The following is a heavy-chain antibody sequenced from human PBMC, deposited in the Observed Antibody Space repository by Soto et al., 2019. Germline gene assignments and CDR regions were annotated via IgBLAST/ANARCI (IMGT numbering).Heavy chain of an antibody. D-gene: IGHD2-15*01. CDR3: ARERCSGGSCYPPATEEFDP. CDR2: INPNSGGT. V-gene: IGHV1-2*04. CDR1: GYTFTGYY. J-gene: IGHJ5*02. Sequence: QVQLVQSGAEVKKPGASVKVSCKASGYTFTGYYMHWVRQAPGQGLEWMGWINPNSGGTNYAQKFQGWVTMTRDTSISTAYMELSRLRSDDTAVYYCARERCSGGSCYPPATEEFDPWGQGTLVTVSS.